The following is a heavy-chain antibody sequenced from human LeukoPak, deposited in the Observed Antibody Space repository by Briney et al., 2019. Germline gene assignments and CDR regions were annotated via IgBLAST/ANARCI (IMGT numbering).Heavy chain of an antibody. CDR2: IRYDGNEK. CDR3: AQERDRRGYFDY. J-gene: IGHJ4*02. CDR1: GVTFRSNA. Sequence: GGSLRLSCAASGVTFRSNAMHWVRQAPGKGLEWVTFIRYDGNEKYYADSVKGRFTVSRDNSKNTLYLQMNSLTVEDTAVYYCAQERDRRGYFDYWGQGTLVTVSS. V-gene: IGHV3-30*02. D-gene: IGHD2-15*01.